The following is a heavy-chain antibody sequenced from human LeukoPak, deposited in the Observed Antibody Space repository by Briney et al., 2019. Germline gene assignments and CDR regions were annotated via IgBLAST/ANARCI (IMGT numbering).Heavy chain of an antibody. CDR1: GFTFSSYA. Sequence: PGGPLRLSCAASGFTFSSYAMHWVRQAPGKGLEWVAVISYDGSNKYYADSVKGRFTISRDNSKNTLYLKMKSLRAEDTAVYYCARERGGGFDYWGQGNLVTVSS. J-gene: IGHJ4*02. D-gene: IGHD2-15*01. V-gene: IGHV3-30*04. CDR2: ISYDGSNK. CDR3: ARERGGGFDY.